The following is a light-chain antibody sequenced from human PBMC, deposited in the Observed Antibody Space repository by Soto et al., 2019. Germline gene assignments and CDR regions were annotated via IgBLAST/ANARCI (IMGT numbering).Light chain of an antibody. CDR2: LNSDGRH. CDR3: QTWGTGIHV. V-gene: IGLV4-69*01. J-gene: IGLJ2*01. CDR1: SGQSSYA. Sequence: QSVLTQSPSASASLGASAKLTCTLSSGQSSYAIAWHQQQPEKGPRYLVKLNSDGRHSKGDGITDRFSGSSAGAERYLTITSLQCEDEADDYGQTWGTGIHVFGGGTKVTVL.